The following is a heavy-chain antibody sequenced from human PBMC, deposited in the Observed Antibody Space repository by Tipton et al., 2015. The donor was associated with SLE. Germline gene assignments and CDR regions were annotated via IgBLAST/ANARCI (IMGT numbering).Heavy chain of an antibody. D-gene: IGHD5-18*01. Sequence: LRLSCSVSGGSISSSAIYYWGWIRQPPGKGLEWIGSIYYTGNTYYNPSLKSRVTLSVDTSKNQISLNLNSVTAADTAVYYCARKDTTMVWGAYYYGMDVWGQGTTVTVSS. J-gene: IGHJ6*02. CDR1: GGSISSSAIYY. CDR2: IYYTGNT. CDR3: ARKDTTMVWGAYYYGMDV. V-gene: IGHV4-39*01.